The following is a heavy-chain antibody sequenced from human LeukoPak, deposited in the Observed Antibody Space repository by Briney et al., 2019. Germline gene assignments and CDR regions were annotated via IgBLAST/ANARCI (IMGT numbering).Heavy chain of an antibody. CDR1: GFTFSSYE. V-gene: IGHV3-48*03. CDR3: ARPVVAATTPDVFDI. Sequence: GGSLRLSCAASGFTFSSYEMNWVRQAPGKGLEWVSYISSSGSTIYYADSVKGRFTISRDNAKNSLYLQMNSLRAEDTAVYYCARPVVAATTPDVFDIWGQGTMVTVSS. J-gene: IGHJ3*02. CDR2: ISSSGSTI. D-gene: IGHD2-15*01.